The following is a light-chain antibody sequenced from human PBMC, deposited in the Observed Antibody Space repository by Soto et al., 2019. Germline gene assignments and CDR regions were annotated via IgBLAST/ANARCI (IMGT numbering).Light chain of an antibody. CDR2: AAS. CDR3: PQCSSTPRT. J-gene: IGKJ1*01. Sequence: DIQMTQSPSSLSASVGDRVTITCLASQSISSYLNWYQQKPGKAPKLLIYAASSLQSGVPSRFSGSGSGTDFTLTISSLQPEDFATYYCPQCSSTPRTSGQGTTVDI. CDR1: QSISSY. V-gene: IGKV1-39*01.